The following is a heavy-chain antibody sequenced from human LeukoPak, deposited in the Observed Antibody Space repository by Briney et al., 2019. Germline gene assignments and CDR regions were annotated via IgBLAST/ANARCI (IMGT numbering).Heavy chain of an antibody. V-gene: IGHV1-2*06. CDR3: VRGLVPAAIPGDY. Sequence: APVKVSCKASGYTFTGYYMHWVRQAPGQGLEWMGRINPNSGGTNYAQKLQGRVTMTTDTSTSTAYMELRSLRSDDTAVYYCVRGLVPAAIPGDYWGQGTLVTVSS. J-gene: IGHJ4*02. CDR2: INPNSGGT. D-gene: IGHD2-2*02. CDR1: GYTFTGYY.